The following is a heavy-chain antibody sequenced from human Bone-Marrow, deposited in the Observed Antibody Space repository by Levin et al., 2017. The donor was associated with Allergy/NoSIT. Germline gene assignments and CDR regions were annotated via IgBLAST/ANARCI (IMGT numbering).Heavy chain of an antibody. V-gene: IGHV4-39*07. D-gene: IGHD2/OR15-2a*01. Sequence: SETLSLTCTVSGDSISNDNYYWAWIRQPPGKGLEWIGSVYYTGSAYYNPSPKTRLTMSVDTSKNQFSLRFNSVTAADTAIYYCAGEPNSPYYYYYGLDVWGQGTAVTVSS. CDR2: VYYTGSA. J-gene: IGHJ6*02. CDR3: AGEPNSPYYYYYGLDV. CDR1: GDSISNDNYY.